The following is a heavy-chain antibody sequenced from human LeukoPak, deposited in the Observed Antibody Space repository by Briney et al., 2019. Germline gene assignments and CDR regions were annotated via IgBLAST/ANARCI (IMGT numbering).Heavy chain of an antibody. CDR1: GFTFDDYA. CDR3: AKDGRSSGQFDY. CDR2: ISWNSGSI. D-gene: IGHD6-19*01. J-gene: IGHJ4*02. V-gene: IGHV3-9*01. Sequence: PGGSLRLSCAASGFTFDDYAMHWVRQAPGKGLEWVSGISWNSGSIGYADSVKGRFTISRDNAKNSLYLQMNSLRAEDTALYYCAKDGRSSGQFDYWGQGTLVTVSS.